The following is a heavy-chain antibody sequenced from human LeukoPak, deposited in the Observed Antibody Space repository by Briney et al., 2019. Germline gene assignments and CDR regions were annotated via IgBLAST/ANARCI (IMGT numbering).Heavy chain of an antibody. CDR2: ISSSRSYI. Sequence: GGSLRLSCAASGFSFSSYSITWVRQAPGKGLEWVSSISSSRSYIYYADSLKGRFTISRDNAKNSLYLQMNSLRVEDTAVYYCARDGYNLRGFDYWGQGTLVTVSS. CDR1: GFSFSSYS. V-gene: IGHV3-21*01. CDR3: ARDGYNLRGFDY. D-gene: IGHD5-24*01. J-gene: IGHJ4*02.